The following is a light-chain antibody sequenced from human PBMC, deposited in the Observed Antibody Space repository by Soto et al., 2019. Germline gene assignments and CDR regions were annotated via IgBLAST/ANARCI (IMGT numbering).Light chain of an antibody. Sequence: DIVMTQSPDSLAASLGERATINCKSSQSVLYSSNNKNYLAWYQQKPGQPPKLLIYWASTRESGVPDPFSGSGSGTDFTLAISSLQADDVAVYYCQQYYSTPYTFGQGTKLEIK. V-gene: IGKV4-1*01. CDR1: QSVLYSSNNKNY. J-gene: IGKJ2*01. CDR2: WAS. CDR3: QQYYSTPYT.